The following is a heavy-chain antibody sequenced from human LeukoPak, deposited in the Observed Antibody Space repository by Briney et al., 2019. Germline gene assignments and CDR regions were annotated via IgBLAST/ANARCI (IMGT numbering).Heavy chain of an antibody. V-gene: IGHV3-48*04. D-gene: IGHD6-13*01. Sequence: GGSLRLSCAASGFILRTYWMSWVRQAPGKGLEWVSYISSSGSTIYYADSVKGRFTISRDNAKNSLYLQMNSLRAEDTAVYYCASHFIAAAGTLDYWGQGTLVTVSS. CDR3: ASHFIAAAGTLDY. CDR2: ISSSGSTI. CDR1: GFILRTYW. J-gene: IGHJ4*02.